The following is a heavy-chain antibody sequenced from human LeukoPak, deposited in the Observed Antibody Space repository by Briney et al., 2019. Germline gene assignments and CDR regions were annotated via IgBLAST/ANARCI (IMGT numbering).Heavy chain of an antibody. V-gene: IGHV3-33*01. J-gene: IGHJ4*02. CDR1: GFIFSNYA. CDR3: ARGQVRKWGIAVAASTGDY. Sequence: PGGSLRLSCAASGFIFSNYAMPWVRQAPGKGLEWVAVIWYDGSNKYYAGSVMGRFTISRDNSKNTLYLQMNSLRVEDTAVYYCARGQVRKWGIAVAASTGDYWGQGTLVTVSS. D-gene: IGHD6-19*01. CDR2: IWYDGSNK.